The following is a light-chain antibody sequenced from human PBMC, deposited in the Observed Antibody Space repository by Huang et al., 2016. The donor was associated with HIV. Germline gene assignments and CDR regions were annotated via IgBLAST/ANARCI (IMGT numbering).Light chain of an antibody. Sequence: IQMTQSPSSLPAFVGDRVTITCRASQSITTYLNWYQQKIGESPKLQIYAASILQSGVPLRFGGSGSGTNFSLTITNLQSEDFAVYYCQQSYSIPWTFGQGTRVEI. J-gene: IGKJ1*01. V-gene: IGKV1-39*01. CDR2: AAS. CDR3: QQSYSIPWT. CDR1: QSITTY.